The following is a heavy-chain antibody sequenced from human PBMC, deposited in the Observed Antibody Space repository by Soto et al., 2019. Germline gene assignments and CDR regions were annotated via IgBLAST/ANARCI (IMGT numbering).Heavy chain of an antibody. CDR3: GRGPSPRAPAGGTPYYYAMDV. CDR2: MNPINGAT. V-gene: IGHV1-8*02. CDR1: GYDFTAYD. D-gene: IGHD6-13*01. Sequence: ASVKVSCKASGYDFTAYDINWVRQASGQGXEWMGWMNPINGATGTARRFQGRVSLSRNTATGTAYLELTSLRSDDTAVYYCGRGPSPRAPAGGTPYYYAMDVWGQGTTVTVSS. J-gene: IGHJ6*02.